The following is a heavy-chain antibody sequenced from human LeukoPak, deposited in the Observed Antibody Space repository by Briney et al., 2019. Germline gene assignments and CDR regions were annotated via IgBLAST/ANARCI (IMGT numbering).Heavy chain of an antibody. CDR2: INHSGSI. J-gene: IGHJ4*02. V-gene: IGHV4-34*01. Sequence: SETLSLTCAVYGGSFTGYYWSWIRQPPGKGLEWIGEINHSGSINCNPSLKSRITISIDTSMNQFSLKLSSVTAADTAVYYCARVEYDFWSGSQSDYWGQGTLVTVSS. D-gene: IGHD3-3*01. CDR1: GGSFTGYY. CDR3: ARVEYDFWSGSQSDY.